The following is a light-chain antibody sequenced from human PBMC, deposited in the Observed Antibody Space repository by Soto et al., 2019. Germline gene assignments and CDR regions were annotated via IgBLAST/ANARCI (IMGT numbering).Light chain of an antibody. CDR3: SSFTSSFTYV. V-gene: IGLV2-14*03. Sequence: QSVLTQPASVSGSPGQSIAISCTGTSSDFDGFTKVSWYQHNPDKAPKLMMYDVTNRPSGVSDRFSGSKSGNTASLTISGLQAEDEADYYCSSFTSSFTYVFGSGTKVTVL. J-gene: IGLJ1*01. CDR1: SSDFDGFTK. CDR2: DVT.